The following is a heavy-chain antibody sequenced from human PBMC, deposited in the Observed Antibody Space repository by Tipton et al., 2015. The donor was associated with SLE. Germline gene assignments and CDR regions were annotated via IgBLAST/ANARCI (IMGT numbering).Heavy chain of an antibody. V-gene: IGHV1-69*05. Sequence: QSGAEVKKPGSSVKVSCKASGGTFSSYAISWVRQAPGQGLEWMGRIIPIFGTANYAQKLQGRVTMTTDTSTTTAYMELRSLRSDDTAVYYCARDGPHEQQLAYFDYWGQGTLVTVSS. CDR1: GGTFSSYA. CDR2: IIPIFGTA. CDR3: ARDGPHEQQLAYFDY. D-gene: IGHD6-13*01. J-gene: IGHJ4*02.